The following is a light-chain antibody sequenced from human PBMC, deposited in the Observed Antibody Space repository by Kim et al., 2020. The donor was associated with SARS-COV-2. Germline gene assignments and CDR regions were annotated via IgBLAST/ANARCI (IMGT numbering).Light chain of an antibody. CDR1: QDINVY. CDR3: QQNRHVPT. V-gene: IGKV1-33*01. CDR2: DAS. Sequence: RSSSIGDRVAITCQASQDINVYFNGYQHTPANAPKLVIYDASTLQPGVPSRFSGSGSGTYFSLTISSLQTEDIATDNCQQNRHVPTFGGGTKLE. J-gene: IGKJ4*01.